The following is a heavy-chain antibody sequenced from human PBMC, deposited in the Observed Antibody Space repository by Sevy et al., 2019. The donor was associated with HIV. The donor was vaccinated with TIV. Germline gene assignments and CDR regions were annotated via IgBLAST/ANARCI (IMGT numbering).Heavy chain of an antibody. J-gene: IGHJ4*02. Sequence: GGSLRLSCAASGFTLNSYWMSWVRQAPGKGLEWVANINQDGSVKYYVYSVKGRIAISRDNARNSLYLRMNSLRAEDSGLYYCVRAIAAAGGFWGQGTLVTVSS. CDR2: INQDGSVK. D-gene: IGHD6-13*01. V-gene: IGHV3-7*01. CDR3: VRAIAAAGGF. CDR1: GFTLNSYW.